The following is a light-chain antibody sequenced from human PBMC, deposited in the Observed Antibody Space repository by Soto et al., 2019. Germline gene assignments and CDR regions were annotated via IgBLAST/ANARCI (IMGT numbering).Light chain of an antibody. Sequence: DIQMTQSPSSLSASVGDRVTITCRASQSISSYLNWYQQKPGKAPKLLIYTASSLQSGLPSRFIGSRSCTDFTLTISCLQPEDFATYDCQQSYSTPLTFGPETKVDIK. CDR3: QQSYSTPLT. CDR1: QSISSY. V-gene: IGKV1-39*01. J-gene: IGKJ3*01. CDR2: TAS.